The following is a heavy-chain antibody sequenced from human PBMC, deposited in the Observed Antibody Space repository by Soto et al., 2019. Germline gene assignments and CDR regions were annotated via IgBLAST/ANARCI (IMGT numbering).Heavy chain of an antibody. CDR1: GYTFTSYA. D-gene: IGHD3-22*01. CDR2: INAGNGNT. CDR3: ARALYYYDSSGSPAFGPPDLTPFDY. Sequence: ASVKVSCKASGYTFTSYAMHWVRQAPGQRLEWMGWINAGNGNTKYSQKFQGRVTITRDTSASTAYMELSSLRSEDTAVYYCARALYYYDSSGSPAFGPPDLTPFDYWGQETLVTVS. J-gene: IGHJ4*02. V-gene: IGHV1-3*01.